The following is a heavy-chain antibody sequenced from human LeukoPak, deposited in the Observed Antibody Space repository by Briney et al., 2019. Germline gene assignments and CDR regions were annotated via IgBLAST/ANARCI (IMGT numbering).Heavy chain of an antibody. D-gene: IGHD6-6*01. CDR1: GYTFTSYD. CDR3: ARDGWAARPLDY. Sequence: ASVKVSCKASGYTFTSYDINWVRQATGQGLEWMGWMNPNSGNTGYAQKFQGRVTITRNTSISTAYMELSSLRSEDTAVYYCARDGWAARPLDYWGQGTLVTVSS. CDR2: MNPNSGNT. V-gene: IGHV1-8*03. J-gene: IGHJ4*02.